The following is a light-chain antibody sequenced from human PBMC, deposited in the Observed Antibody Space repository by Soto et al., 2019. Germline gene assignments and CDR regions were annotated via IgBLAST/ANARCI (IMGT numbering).Light chain of an antibody. CDR3: SSHTNSSTPWV. CDR1: SSDVGGYNY. V-gene: IGLV2-14*01. CDR2: DVS. Sequence: QSVLTQPASVSGSPGQSVTISCTGTSSDVGGYNYVSWYQQHPGKAPKLLIYDVSIRPSGVSNRFSGSKTGNTASLTISGLQADDEADYYCSSHTNSSTPWVFGTGTKVTVL. J-gene: IGLJ1*01.